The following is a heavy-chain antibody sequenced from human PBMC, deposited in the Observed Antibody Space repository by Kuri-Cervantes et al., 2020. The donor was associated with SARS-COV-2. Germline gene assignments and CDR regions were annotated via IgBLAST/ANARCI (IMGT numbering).Heavy chain of an antibody. Sequence: SETLSLTCAVYGGSFSGYYWSWIRQPPGKGLEWIGEINHSGSTNYNPSLKSRVTISVDTSKNQFSLKLSSVTAADTAVYYCAGSGKYYYYMDVWGKGTTVTVSS. V-gene: IGHV4-34*01. D-gene: IGHD2-15*01. CDR1: GGSFSGYY. CDR3: AGSGKYYYYMDV. J-gene: IGHJ6*03. CDR2: INHSGST.